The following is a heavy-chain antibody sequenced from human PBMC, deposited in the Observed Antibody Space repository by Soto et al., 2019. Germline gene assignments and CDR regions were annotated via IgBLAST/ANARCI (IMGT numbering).Heavy chain of an antibody. D-gene: IGHD3-22*01. CDR2: IYYSGST. CDR1: GGSISSGGYY. V-gene: IGHV4-31*03. J-gene: IGHJ4*02. Sequence: LSLTCTFSGGSISSGGYYWSWIRQHPGKGLEWIGYIYYSGSTYYNPSLKSRVTISVDTSKNQFSLKLSSVTAADTAVYYCARDKGYDSSGYYPYYFDYWGQGTLVTVSS. CDR3: ARDKGYDSSGYYPYYFDY.